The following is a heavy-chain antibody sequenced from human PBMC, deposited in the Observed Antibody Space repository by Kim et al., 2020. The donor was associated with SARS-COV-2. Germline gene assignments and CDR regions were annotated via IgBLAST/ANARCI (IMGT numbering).Heavy chain of an antibody. J-gene: IGHJ3*02. V-gene: IGHV3-74*01. Sequence: GGSLRLSCEASGFIFGNYWMHWVRQAPGKGLVWVSRVNIDGSNTNYADSVKGRFTISRDNAKNTLYLQMNSLRAEDTAVYFCAREYTTSSTRAFDIWGQGTVVTVSS. CDR1: GFIFGNYW. D-gene: IGHD1-26*01. CDR2: VNIDGSNT. CDR3: AREYTTSSTRAFDI.